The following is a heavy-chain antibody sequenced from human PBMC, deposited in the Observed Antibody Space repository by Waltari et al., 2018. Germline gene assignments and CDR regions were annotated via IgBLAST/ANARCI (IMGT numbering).Heavy chain of an antibody. J-gene: IGHJ4*02. CDR3: ARGGWGFYLDD. CDR2: ISSSGSYT. Sequence: EVLLVESGGGLVKPGGSLRLSCAASGFTFSRYSMNWVRQAPGKGLGGVSSISSSGSYTHYVDSVKCRFTISRDNAKNSLYLQMNTLRAEDTAVYYCARGGWGFYLDDWGQGTLVTSSS. D-gene: IGHD7-27*01. V-gene: IGHV3-21*02. CDR1: GFTFSRYS.